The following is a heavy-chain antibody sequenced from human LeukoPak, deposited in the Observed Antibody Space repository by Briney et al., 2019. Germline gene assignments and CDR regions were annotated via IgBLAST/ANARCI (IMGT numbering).Heavy chain of an antibody. Sequence: PSETLSLTCTVSGDSINNYYWSWIRQPAGKGLEWIGRINASGRTNYNSALKSRVTMSVDTSKNQFSLKLSSVTAADTAVYYCARDRTRVVVVAATVWFDPWGQGTLVTVSS. CDR3: ARDRTRVVVVAATVWFDP. D-gene: IGHD2-15*01. CDR1: GDSINNYY. J-gene: IGHJ5*02. CDR2: INASGRT. V-gene: IGHV4-4*07.